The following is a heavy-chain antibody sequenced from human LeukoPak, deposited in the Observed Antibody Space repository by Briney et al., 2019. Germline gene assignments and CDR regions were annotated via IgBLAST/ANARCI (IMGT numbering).Heavy chain of an antibody. J-gene: IGHJ4*02. D-gene: IGHD6-19*01. CDR2: ISYDGSNK. CDR1: GFTFDDYA. CDR3: AKDSSSGWFDPDY. Sequence: GGSLRLSCAASGFTFDDYAMHWVRQAPGKGLEWVAVISYDGSNKYYADSVKGRFTISRDNSKNTLYLQMNSLRAEDTAVYYCAKDSSSGWFDPDYWGQGTLVTVSS. V-gene: IGHV3-30*18.